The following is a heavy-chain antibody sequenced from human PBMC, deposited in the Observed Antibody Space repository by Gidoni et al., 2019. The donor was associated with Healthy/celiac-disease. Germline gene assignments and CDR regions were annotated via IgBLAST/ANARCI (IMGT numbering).Heavy chain of an antibody. J-gene: IGHJ4*02. CDR2: IYYSGST. CDR3: ARGRGATIDY. CDR1: GGSISSYY. Sequence: QVQLQESGPGLVKPSETLSLTCTLSGGSISSYYWSWIRQPPGKGLEWIGYIYYSGSTNYNPSLKSRVTISVDTSKNQFSLKLSSVTAADTAVYYCARGRGATIDYWGQGTLVTVSS. D-gene: IGHD5-12*01. V-gene: IGHV4-59*01.